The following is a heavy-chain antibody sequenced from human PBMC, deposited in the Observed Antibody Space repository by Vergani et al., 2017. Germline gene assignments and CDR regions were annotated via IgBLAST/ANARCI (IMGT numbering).Heavy chain of an antibody. CDR2: IIPIFGTA. D-gene: IGHD2-2*02. CDR3: ARDLWSDIVVVPAAIPGAFDI. J-gene: IGHJ3*02. Sequence: VHLEESGAEVKKPGSSVKVSCKASGGTFSSYAISWVRQAPGQGLEWMGGIIPIFGTANYAQKFQGRVTITADESTSTAYMELSSLRSEDTAVYYCARDLWSDIVVVPAAIPGAFDIWGQGTMVTVSS. V-gene: IGHV1-69*01. CDR1: GGTFSSYA.